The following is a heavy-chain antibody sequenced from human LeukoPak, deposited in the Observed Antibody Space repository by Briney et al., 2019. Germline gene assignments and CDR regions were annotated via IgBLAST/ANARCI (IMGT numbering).Heavy chain of an antibody. V-gene: IGHV3-30*18. CDR3: AKDRYYYDSSGPIYFDY. CDR1: GFTFSSYG. CDR2: ISYDGSNK. D-gene: IGHD3-22*01. Sequence: PGRSLRLSCAASGFTFSSYGMHWVRQAPGKGLEWVAVISYDGSNKYYADSVKGRFTISRDNSKNTLYLQMSSLRAEDTAVYYCAKDRYYYDSSGPIYFDYWGQGTLVTVSS. J-gene: IGHJ4*02.